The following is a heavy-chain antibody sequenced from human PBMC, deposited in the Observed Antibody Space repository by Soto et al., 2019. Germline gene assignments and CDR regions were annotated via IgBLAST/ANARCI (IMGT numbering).Heavy chain of an antibody. D-gene: IGHD4-4*01. J-gene: IGHJ3*02. CDR3: AKDNPYSRDGYNDAFDI. CDR1: GFTFSSYA. V-gene: IGHV3-23*01. CDR2: ISGSGGST. Sequence: GGSLRLSCAASGFTFSSYAMSWVRQAPGKGLEWVSAISGSGGSTYYADSVKGRFTISRDNSKNTLYLQMNSLRAEDTAVYYCAKDNPYSRDGYNDAFDIWGQGTMVTVSS.